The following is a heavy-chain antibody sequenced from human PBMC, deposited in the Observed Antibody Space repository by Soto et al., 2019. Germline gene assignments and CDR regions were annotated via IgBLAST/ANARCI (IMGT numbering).Heavy chain of an antibody. CDR3: ARGIAVAGTPDYYYGMDV. J-gene: IGHJ6*02. CDR1: GGSFSGYY. Sequence: PSETLSLTCAVYGGSFSGYYWSWIRQPPGKGLEWIGEINHSGSTNYNPSLKSRVTISVDTSKNQFSLKLSSVTAADTAVYYCARGIAVAGTPDYYYGMDVWGQGTTVTVPS. V-gene: IGHV4-34*01. CDR2: INHSGST. D-gene: IGHD6-19*01.